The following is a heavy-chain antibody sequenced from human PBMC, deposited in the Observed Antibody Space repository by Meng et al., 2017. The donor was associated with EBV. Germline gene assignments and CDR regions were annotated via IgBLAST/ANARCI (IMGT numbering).Heavy chain of an antibody. CDR2: IYYSGST. CDR1: GGSVSSGSYY. CDR3: ARGRYYGDYFWFDP. J-gene: IGHJ5*02. D-gene: IGHD4-17*01. V-gene: IGHV4-61*01. Sequence: QVQLQESGPGLVKPSETLSLTCPVSGGSVSSGSYYWSWIRQPPGKGLEWIGYIYYSGSTNYNPSLKNRVTISVDTSKNQFSLKLSSVTAADTAVYYCARGRYYGDYFWFDPWGQGTLVTVSS.